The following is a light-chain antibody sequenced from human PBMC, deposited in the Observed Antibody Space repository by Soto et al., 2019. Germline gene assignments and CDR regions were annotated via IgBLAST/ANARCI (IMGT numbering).Light chain of an antibody. Sequence: AIQLTQSPSSLSASVGDRVSITCRASQGIRNDLGWYQHKPGKAPKLLIHGASSLQSGVPSRFSGSASGTEFTLTISSLQPEDLAVYYCQQYGRSPVTFGGGTKVEIK. CDR2: GAS. V-gene: IGKV1-6*01. J-gene: IGKJ4*01. CDR1: QGIRND. CDR3: QQYGRSPVT.